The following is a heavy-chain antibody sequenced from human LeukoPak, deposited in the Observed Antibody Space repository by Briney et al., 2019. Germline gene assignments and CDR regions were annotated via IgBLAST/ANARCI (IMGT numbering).Heavy chain of an antibody. Sequence: GASVKVSCTASGGTFSSYAISWVRQAPGQGLEWMGGIIPIFGTANYAQKFQGRVTITADESTSTAYMELSSLRSEDTAVYYCARGELLSKYYYYYGMDVWGQGTTVTVSS. D-gene: IGHD1-26*01. CDR1: GGTFSSYA. CDR3: ARGELLSKYYYYYGMDV. CDR2: IIPIFGTA. V-gene: IGHV1-69*13. J-gene: IGHJ6*02.